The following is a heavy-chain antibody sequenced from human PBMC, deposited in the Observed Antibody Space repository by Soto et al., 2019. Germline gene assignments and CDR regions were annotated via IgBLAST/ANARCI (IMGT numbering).Heavy chain of an antibody. J-gene: IGHJ4*02. CDR2: LVPVFGTA. V-gene: IGHV1-69*06. CDR3: ARSPGVLDY. CDR1: GGTFSSLA. D-gene: IGHD3-10*01. Sequence: QVQLVQSGAEVKKPGSSVKVSCKASGGTFSSLAISWVRQAPGQGLEWMGGLVPVFGTANYAQKFQDRVTITADKPTSTSYMELCSLRSEDTSVYYCARSPGVLDYWGQGTLVTVSS.